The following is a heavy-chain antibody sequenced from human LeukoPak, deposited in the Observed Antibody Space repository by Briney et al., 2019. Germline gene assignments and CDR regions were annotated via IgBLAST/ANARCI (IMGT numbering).Heavy chain of an antibody. CDR1: GVTFSSYA. J-gene: IGHJ6*03. D-gene: IGHD6-19*01. CDR3: AKVAVAVAYYYYYYMDV. V-gene: IGHV3-23*01. CDR2: SGSGGST. Sequence: GGSLRLSCAASGVTFSSYARNWVRQAPGKGLEWVSSSGSGGSTYYADSVKGRFTISRDNSKNTLHLQMNSLRAEDTAVYYCAKVAVAVAYYYYYYMDVWGKGTTVTVSS.